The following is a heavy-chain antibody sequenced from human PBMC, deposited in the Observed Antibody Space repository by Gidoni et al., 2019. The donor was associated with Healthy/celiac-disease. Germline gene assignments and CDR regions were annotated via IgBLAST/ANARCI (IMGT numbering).Heavy chain of an antibody. Sequence: QLQLQESGPGLVKPSETLSLTCTVSGGSISSSSSYWGWIRQPPGKGLEWIGSIYYSGSTYYNPSLKSRVTISVDTSKNQFSLKLSSVTAADTAVYYCARLLAVAGTIDYWGQGTLVTVSS. D-gene: IGHD6-19*01. CDR3: ARLLAVAGTIDY. CDR1: GGSISSSSSY. J-gene: IGHJ4*02. V-gene: IGHV4-39*01. CDR2: IYYSGST.